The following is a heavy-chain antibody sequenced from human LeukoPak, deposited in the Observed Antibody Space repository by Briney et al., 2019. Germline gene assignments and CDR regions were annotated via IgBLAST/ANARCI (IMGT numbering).Heavy chain of an antibody. D-gene: IGHD3-3*01. V-gene: IGHV3-11*06. CDR3: ARVQARITIFGVAPGRFDY. J-gene: IGHJ4*02. CDR2: ISSSSSYI. Sequence: GGSLRLSCAASGFTFSDYYMSWIRQAPGKGLEWVSYISSSSSYIYYADSVKGRFTISRDNAKNSLYLQMNSLRAEDTAVYYCARVQARITIFGVAPGRFDYWGQGTLVIVSS. CDR1: GFTFSDYY.